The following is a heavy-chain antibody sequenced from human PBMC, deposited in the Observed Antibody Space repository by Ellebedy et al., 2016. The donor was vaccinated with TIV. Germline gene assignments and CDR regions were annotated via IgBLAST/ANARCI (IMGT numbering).Heavy chain of an antibody. CDR2: IKQDGSEI. CDR3: ARWGDSSMSGMDV. D-gene: IGHD2/OR15-2a*01. CDR1: RLTFSTYE. Sequence: GESLKISCAASRLTFSTYEMNWVRQAPGTGLEWVANIKQDGSEIYYVDSVKGRFTVSRDNAKNSLYLQMNSLRVEDTAVYYCARWGDSSMSGMDVWGQGTTVTVSS. V-gene: IGHV3-7*01. J-gene: IGHJ6*02.